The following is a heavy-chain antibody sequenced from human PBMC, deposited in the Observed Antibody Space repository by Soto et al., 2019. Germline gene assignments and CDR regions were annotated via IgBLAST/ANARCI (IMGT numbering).Heavy chain of an antibody. J-gene: IGHJ5*02. CDR2: IYYSGST. CDR3: ARLEANYDYSNDVFGP. V-gene: IGHV4-39*01. Sequence: SETLSLTCTVSGGSISSSSYYWGWIRQPPGKGLEWIGSIYYSGSTYYNPSLKSRITISVDTSKNQFSLKLSSVTAADTAVYYCARLEANYDYSNDVFGPWGQGTLVTVSS. CDR1: GGSISSSSYY. D-gene: IGHD4-4*01.